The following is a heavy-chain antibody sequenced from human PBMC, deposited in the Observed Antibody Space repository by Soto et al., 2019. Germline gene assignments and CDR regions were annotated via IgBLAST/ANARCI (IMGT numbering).Heavy chain of an antibody. D-gene: IGHD3-3*01. Sequence: ASVKVSCKASGYTFTSYDINWVRQATGQGLEWMGWMNPNSGNTGYAQKFQGRVTMTRNTSISTAYMELSSLRSDDTAVYYCARSFGITIFVVVIPTLDYWGQGTLVTVSS. CDR1: GYTFTSYD. J-gene: IGHJ4*02. V-gene: IGHV1-8*01. CDR3: ARSFGITIFVVVIPTLDY. CDR2: MNPNSGNT.